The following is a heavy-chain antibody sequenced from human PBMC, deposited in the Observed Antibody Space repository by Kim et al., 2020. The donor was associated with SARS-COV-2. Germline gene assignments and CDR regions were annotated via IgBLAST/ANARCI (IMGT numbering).Heavy chain of an antibody. CDR1: GYSFTGYH. CDR2: INPHSGGT. CDR3: ARETATTKAVDY. J-gene: IGHJ4*02. D-gene: IGHD6-25*01. V-gene: IGHV1-2*06. Sequence: ASVKVSCKASGYSFTGYHLHWVRQAPGQGLEWMGRINPHSGGTNYAKKFQGRVTMTRDTSISAAYMELTRLRSDDTAVYYCARETATTKAVDYWGQGTLVTVSS.